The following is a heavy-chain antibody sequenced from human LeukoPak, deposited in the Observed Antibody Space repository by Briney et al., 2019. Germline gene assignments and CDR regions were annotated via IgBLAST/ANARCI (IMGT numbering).Heavy chain of an antibody. J-gene: IGHJ4*02. V-gene: IGHV3-11*04. CDR2: ICSSGRTI. CDR1: GFTFSDYY. D-gene: IGHD4-17*01. CDR3: VRIATVTTPDY. Sequence: GGSLRLSCAASGFTFSDYYMSWIRQAPGKGLEWLSYICSSGRTIYYADSVKGRFTISRDNAKNTLYLQMNSLTVEDTALYYCVRIATVTTPDYWGQGTLVTVSS.